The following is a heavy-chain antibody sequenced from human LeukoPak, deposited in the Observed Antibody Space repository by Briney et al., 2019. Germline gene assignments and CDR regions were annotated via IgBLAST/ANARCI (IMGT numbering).Heavy chain of an antibody. CDR1: GGSISSSSYY. J-gene: IGHJ3*02. D-gene: IGHD3-9*01. V-gene: IGHV4-39*07. CDR2: IYYSGST. Sequence: SETLSLTCIVSGGSISSSSYYWGWIRQPPGKGLEWIGSIYYSGSTYYNPSLKSRVTISVDTSKNQFSLKLSSVTAADTAVYYCASWLMNDAFDIWGQGTMVTVSS. CDR3: ASWLMNDAFDI.